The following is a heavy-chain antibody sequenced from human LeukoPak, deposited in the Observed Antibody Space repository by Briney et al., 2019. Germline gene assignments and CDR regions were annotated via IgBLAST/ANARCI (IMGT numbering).Heavy chain of an antibody. Sequence: PGGSLRLSCAASEFTFSSYNMNWVRQAPGKGLEWVSYISSSSSTIYYADSVKGRFTISRDNAKNSLYLQMNSLRAEDTAVYYCARGGRLRWYPLDYWGQGTLVTVSS. CDR2: ISSSSSTI. V-gene: IGHV3-48*01. CDR1: EFTFSSYN. J-gene: IGHJ4*02. D-gene: IGHD4-23*01. CDR3: ARGGRLRWYPLDY.